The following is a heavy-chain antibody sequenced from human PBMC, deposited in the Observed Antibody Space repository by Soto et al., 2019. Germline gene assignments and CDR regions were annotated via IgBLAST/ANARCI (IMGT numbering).Heavy chain of an antibody. D-gene: IGHD2-2*01. CDR1: GFTFSTYT. CDR2: ISSTTGTYI. Sequence: GGSLRLSCAASGFTFSTYTMNWVRQAPGRGLEWVSSISSTTGTYIYYADSVKGRFTISRDNAKNSLYLQMNSLRAEDTAIYDCARVAITYQLLGWFDPWGQGTPVTVSS. V-gene: IGHV3-21*01. J-gene: IGHJ5*02. CDR3: ARVAITYQLLGWFDP.